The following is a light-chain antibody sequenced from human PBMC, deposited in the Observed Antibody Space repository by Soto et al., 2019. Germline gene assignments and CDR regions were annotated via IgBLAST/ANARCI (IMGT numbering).Light chain of an antibody. CDR2: GSS. CDR1: QSVDNNY. Sequence: EIVLTQSPGTLSLSPGERATLSCRASQSVDNNYLSWYQQRPGQASRLLIYGSSYRATGIPDRFSGSGSGTDFSLTISRLEPEDFAVYYCQQYGSSPPITFGGGTKV. V-gene: IGKV3-20*01. J-gene: IGKJ4*01. CDR3: QQYGSSPPIT.